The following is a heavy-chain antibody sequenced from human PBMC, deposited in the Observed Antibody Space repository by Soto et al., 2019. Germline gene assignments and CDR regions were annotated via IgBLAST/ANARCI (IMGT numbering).Heavy chain of an antibody. Sequence: SETLSLTCAVYGGSFSGYYWSWIRQPPGKGLEWIGEINHSGSTNYNPSLKSRVTISVDTSKNQFSLKLSSVTAADTAVYYCARRGQRYSGSYPHGAFDIWGQGTMVTVSS. CDR2: INHSGST. V-gene: IGHV4-34*01. D-gene: IGHD1-26*01. CDR3: ARRGQRYSGSYPHGAFDI. J-gene: IGHJ3*02. CDR1: GGSFSGYY.